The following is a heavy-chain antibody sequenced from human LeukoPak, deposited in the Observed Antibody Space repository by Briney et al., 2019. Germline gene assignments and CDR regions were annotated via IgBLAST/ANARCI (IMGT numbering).Heavy chain of an antibody. CDR2: IIPIFGTA. V-gene: IGHV1-69*05. J-gene: IGHJ4*02. CDR1: GGTFSSYA. D-gene: IGHD3-22*01. CDR3: ASQPLRRNSSGPPQEFDY. Sequence: APVKVSCKASGGTFSSYAISWVRQAPGQGLERMGRIIPIFGTANYAQKFQGRVTITTDESTSTAYMELSSLRSEDTAVYYCASQPLRRNSSGPPQEFDYWGQGTLVTVSS.